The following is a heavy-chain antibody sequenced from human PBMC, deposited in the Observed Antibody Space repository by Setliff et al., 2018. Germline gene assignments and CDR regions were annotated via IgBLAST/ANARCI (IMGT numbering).Heavy chain of an antibody. CDR1: GGSISSGDAS. Sequence: PSETLSLTCAVSGGSISSGDASWSWVRQPPGKGLEWIGYIYHAGSTYYNPSLESRVTISVDTSKNQFSLKLSSVTAADTAVYYCASIAARYYYGMDVWGQGTTVTVSS. J-gene: IGHJ6*02. D-gene: IGHD6-6*01. CDR3: ASIAARYYYGMDV. CDR2: IYHAGST. V-gene: IGHV4-30-2*01.